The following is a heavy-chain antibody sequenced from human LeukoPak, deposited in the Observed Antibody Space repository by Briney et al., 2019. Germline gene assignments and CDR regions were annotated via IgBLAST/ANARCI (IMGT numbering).Heavy chain of an antibody. V-gene: IGHV1-69*01. Sequence: VKLSCKASGGTFSSYAISWVRQAPGQGLECMGGIIPILGTANYAQKFQGRVTITADESTSTAYMELSSLRSEDTAVYYCASSYYYDSSGYPYYFDYWGQGTLVTVSS. J-gene: IGHJ4*02. CDR3: ASSYYYDSSGYPYYFDY. CDR2: IIPILGTA. D-gene: IGHD3-22*01. CDR1: GGTFSSYA.